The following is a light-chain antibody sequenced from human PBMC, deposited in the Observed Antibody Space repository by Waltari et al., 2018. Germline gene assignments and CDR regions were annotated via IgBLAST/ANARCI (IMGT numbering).Light chain of an antibody. CDR2: EGS. CDR3: CSYAGQGV. V-gene: IGLV2-23*01. J-gene: IGLJ3*02. Sequence: QSALTQPASVSGSPGQSITISCTGTRSDVGSYNLVSWYQQHPGKAPKLMIYEGSKRPSGVSNRVSGSKSGKTASLTISGLQAEDEADYYCCSYAGQGVFSGGTKLTVL. CDR1: RSDVGSYNL.